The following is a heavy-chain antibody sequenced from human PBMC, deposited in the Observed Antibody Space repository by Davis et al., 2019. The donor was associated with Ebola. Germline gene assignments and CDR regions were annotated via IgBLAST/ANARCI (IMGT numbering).Heavy chain of an antibody. V-gene: IGHV3-23*01. Sequence: GESLKISCAASGFTFSSYAMAWVRQAPGKGLEWVSAISGSGGSTYYADSVKGRFTISRDNSKKTLYLQMNSLRAEDTAVYYCAKKEPIYYYDSSGYGTYYGMDVWGQGTTVTVSS. D-gene: IGHD3-22*01. CDR3: AKKEPIYYYDSSGYGTYYGMDV. J-gene: IGHJ6*02. CDR2: ISGSGGST. CDR1: GFTFSSYA.